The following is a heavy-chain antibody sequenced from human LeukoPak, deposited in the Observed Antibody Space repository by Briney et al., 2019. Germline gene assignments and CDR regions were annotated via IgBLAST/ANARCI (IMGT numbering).Heavy chain of an antibody. CDR3: ARDPSNFRGWFDP. Sequence: PGGSLRLSCAASGFTFSSHSMNWVRQAPGKGLEWVSSISSSSTYIYYADSLKGRFTISRDNAKNSLYLQMNRLRAEDTAVYYCARDPSNFRGWFDPWGQGTLVTVSS. CDR1: GFTFSSHS. V-gene: IGHV3-21*01. CDR2: ISSSSTYI. J-gene: IGHJ5*02. D-gene: IGHD4-11*01.